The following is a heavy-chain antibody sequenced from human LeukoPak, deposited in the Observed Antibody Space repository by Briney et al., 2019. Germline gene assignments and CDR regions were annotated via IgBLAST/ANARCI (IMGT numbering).Heavy chain of an antibody. J-gene: IGHJ3*02. D-gene: IGHD3-22*01. CDR3: ARERTDDRGLGVAFDI. V-gene: IGHV3-11*01. Sequence: GGSLRLSCAASGFTFSDYYMSWIRQAPGKGLEWVSYISSSGSTIYYADSVKGRFTISRDNAKNSLYLQMNSLRAEDTAVYYCARERTDDRGLGVAFDIWGQGTMVTVSS. CDR1: GFTFSDYY. CDR2: ISSSGSTI.